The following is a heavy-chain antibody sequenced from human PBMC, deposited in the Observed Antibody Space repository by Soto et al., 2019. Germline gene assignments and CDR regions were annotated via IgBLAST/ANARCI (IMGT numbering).Heavy chain of an antibody. Sequence: GESLKISCKGSGYSFTSYGITWVRQLPGKGLEWTGRIDPSDSYTNYSPSFQGHVTISADKSISTAYLQWSSLKASDTAMYYCASHNKYCGGDCYPFDIWGQGTMVTVSS. CDR3: ASHNKYCGGDCYPFDI. CDR2: IDPSDSYT. CDR1: GYSFTSYG. J-gene: IGHJ3*02. V-gene: IGHV5-10-1*01. D-gene: IGHD2-21*02.